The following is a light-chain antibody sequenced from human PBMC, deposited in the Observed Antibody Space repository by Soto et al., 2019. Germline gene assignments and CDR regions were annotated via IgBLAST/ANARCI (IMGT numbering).Light chain of an antibody. CDR1: SSDVGGYNY. CDR3: SSYTSSSPVV. CDR2: DVS. J-gene: IGLJ2*01. V-gene: IGLV2-14*01. Sequence: QSALTQPASMSGSPGQSITISCTGTSSDVGGYNYVSWYQQHPGKAPRLMIYDVSNRPSGVSNRFSGSKSGNTASLTISGLRAEDEADYYCSSYTSSSPVVFGGGTKVTVL.